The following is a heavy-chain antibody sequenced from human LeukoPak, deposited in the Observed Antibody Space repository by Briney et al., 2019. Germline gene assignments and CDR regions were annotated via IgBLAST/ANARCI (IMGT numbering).Heavy chain of an antibody. CDR3: ARDSHGDYEVVDY. D-gene: IGHD4-17*01. CDR2: ISSSGSTI. Sequence: SGGSLRLSCAASEFTFSDYYMSWIRQAPGKGLEWVSYISSSGSTIYYADSVKGRFTISRDNAKHSLYPQMNSLRAEDTAVYYCARDSHGDYEVVDYWGQGTLVTVSS. V-gene: IGHV3-11*01. CDR1: EFTFSDYY. J-gene: IGHJ4*02.